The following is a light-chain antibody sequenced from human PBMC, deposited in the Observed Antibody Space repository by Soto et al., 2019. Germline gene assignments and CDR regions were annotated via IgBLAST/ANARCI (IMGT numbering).Light chain of an antibody. J-gene: IGLJ1*01. CDR3: AAWDYSLNGYV. CDR1: SSKKESNT. Sequence: QSALTQPPSASGTPGKRVTISCSGRSSKKESNTVNWYQQLPGTAPKLLIYSNNQRPSGVPDRYSGYKYGTSASLANSEKHSYYFADYYCAAWDYSLNGYVFGTVSIVPVL. CDR2: SNN. V-gene: IGLV1-44*01.